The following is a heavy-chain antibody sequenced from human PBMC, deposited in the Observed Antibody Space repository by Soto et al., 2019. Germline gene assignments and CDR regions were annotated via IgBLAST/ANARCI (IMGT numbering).Heavy chain of an antibody. Sequence: SVKVSCKASGGTFSSYAISWVRQAPGQGLEWMGGIIPIFGTANYAQKFQGRVTITADESTSTADMELRSLRSEDTAVYYCARAPSTVAGREDYYYYYYGMDVGGQGTTVT. V-gene: IGHV1-69*13. CDR3: ARAPSTVAGREDYYYYYYGMDV. D-gene: IGHD6-19*01. CDR2: IIPIFGTA. CDR1: GGTFSSYA. J-gene: IGHJ6*02.